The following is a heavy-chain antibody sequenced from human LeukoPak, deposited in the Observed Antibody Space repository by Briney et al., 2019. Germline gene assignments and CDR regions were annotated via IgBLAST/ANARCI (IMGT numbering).Heavy chain of an antibody. Sequence: SETLSLTCTVSGGSISSYHWSWIRQPPGKGLEWIGYIYYSGSTNYNPSLKSRVTMSVDTSKNQFSLKLSSVTAADTAVYYCARDGWGTAMVTSAFDIWGQGTMVTVSS. CDR2: IYYSGST. CDR1: GGSISSYH. J-gene: IGHJ3*02. V-gene: IGHV4-59*12. CDR3: ARDGWGTAMVTSAFDI. D-gene: IGHD5-18*01.